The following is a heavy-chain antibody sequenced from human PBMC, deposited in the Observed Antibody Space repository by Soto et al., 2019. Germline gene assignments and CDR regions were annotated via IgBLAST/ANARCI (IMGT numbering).Heavy chain of an antibody. CDR3: ARDFTGWPPDGVDS. CDR2: ISAYNGNT. D-gene: IGHD3-16*01. Sequence: QVHLVQSGAEVKMPGASVKVSCKASGFTFTSYAITWVRQAPGQGLEWMGWISAYNGNTNYAQNLPGRVTMTTDSSTSTAYMELGSLTSDDPAVYFCARDFTGWPPDGVDSWGQGTLVTVSA. CDR1: GFTFTSYA. J-gene: IGHJ4*02. V-gene: IGHV1-18*01.